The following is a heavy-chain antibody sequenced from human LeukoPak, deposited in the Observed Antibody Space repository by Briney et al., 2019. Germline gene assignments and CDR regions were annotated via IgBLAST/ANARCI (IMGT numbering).Heavy chain of an antibody. CDR3: ARRLRAESDASPDNWIGP. D-gene: IGHD3-16*01. CDR2: IYYTGSP. Sequence: SETLSLTCTVSGGSISNSFWNWIRQPPGKGLEWIGHIYYTGSPRYNPSLTSRVTISVDTSSNQFSLTLQSVTAADTAVYYCARRLRAESDASPDNWIGPWGQGALVTVSS. CDR1: GGSISNSF. J-gene: IGHJ5*02. V-gene: IGHV4-59*08.